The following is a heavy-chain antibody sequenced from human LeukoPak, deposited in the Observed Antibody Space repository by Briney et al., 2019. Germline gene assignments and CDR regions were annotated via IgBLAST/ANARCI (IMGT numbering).Heavy chain of an antibody. Sequence: PSETLSLTCTVSGGSISSYYWSWIRQPPGKGLEWMGHIYYSGSTNYNPSLQSRVTVSVDPSKNQLSQKLSSVTAADTAVYYCARVAPPDTYYYDSKGYFDCWGEGTLVTVSS. V-gene: IGHV4-59*01. J-gene: IGHJ4*02. CDR1: GGSISSYY. CDR2: IYYSGST. D-gene: IGHD3-22*01. CDR3: ARVAPPDTYYYDSKGYFDC.